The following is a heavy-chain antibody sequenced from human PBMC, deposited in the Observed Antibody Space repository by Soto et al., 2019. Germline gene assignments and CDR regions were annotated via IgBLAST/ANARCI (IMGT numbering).Heavy chain of an antibody. D-gene: IGHD2-15*01. J-gene: IGHJ5*02. V-gene: IGHV4-34*01. CDR3: ARGDAPDIVVVVAAPSDRWFDP. Sequence: SLTCAVYGGSFSCYYWSWIRQPPGKGLEWIGEINHSGSTNYNPSLKSRVTISVDTSKNQFSLKLSSVTAADTAVYYCARGDAPDIVVVVAAPSDRWFDPWGQGTLVTVSS. CDR2: INHSGST. CDR1: GGSFSCYY.